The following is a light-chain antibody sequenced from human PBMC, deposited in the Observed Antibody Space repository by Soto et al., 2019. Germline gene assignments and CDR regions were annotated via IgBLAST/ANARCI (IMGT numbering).Light chain of an antibody. CDR2: DAS. Sequence: EIVLTQSPATLSLSPGXRATLSCRASQSISSNLAWYQQKRGQAPRLLIYDASNRATGVPGRFSGSGSETDFTLTISSLEPEDFAVYYCQQRSNWPTFGQGTRLEIK. CDR1: QSISSN. V-gene: IGKV3-11*01. CDR3: QQRSNWPT. J-gene: IGKJ5*01.